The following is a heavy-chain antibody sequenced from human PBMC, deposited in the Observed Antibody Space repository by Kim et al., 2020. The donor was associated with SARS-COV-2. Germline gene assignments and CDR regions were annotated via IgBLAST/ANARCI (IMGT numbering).Heavy chain of an antibody. J-gene: IGHJ4*02. D-gene: IGHD3-10*01. Sequence: DSVKDRFTSSRDNSKDTLYLQINSLRAEYTAIYYCATHYFGSGSYYNAMDYWGQGTLVTVSS. CDR3: ATHYFGSGSYYNAMDY. V-gene: IGHV3-23*01.